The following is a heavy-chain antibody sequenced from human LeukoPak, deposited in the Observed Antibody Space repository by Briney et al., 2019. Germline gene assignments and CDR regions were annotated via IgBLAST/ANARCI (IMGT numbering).Heavy chain of an antibody. CDR2: IYSGGST. Sequence: GGSLRLSCAASGFTVSSNYMSWVRRAPGKGLEWVSVIYSGGSTYYADSVKGRFTISRDNSKNTLYLQMNSLRAEDTAVYYCARPVIAVAGKYYYYYYMDVWGKGTTVTVSS. CDR1: GFTVSSNY. V-gene: IGHV3-53*01. CDR3: ARPVIAVAGKYYYYYYMDV. J-gene: IGHJ6*03. D-gene: IGHD6-19*01.